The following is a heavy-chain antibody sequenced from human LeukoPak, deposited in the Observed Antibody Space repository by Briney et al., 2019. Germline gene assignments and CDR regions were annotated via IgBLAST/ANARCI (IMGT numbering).Heavy chain of an antibody. Sequence: PGGSLRLSCTASGFTFGDYAMSWVRQAPGKGLEWVSAISGSGGSTYYADSVKGRFTISRDNSKNTLYLQMNSLRAEDTAVYYCAKDHRGSSVRYYFDYWGQGTLVTVSS. J-gene: IGHJ4*02. V-gene: IGHV3-23*01. CDR3: AKDHRGSSVRYYFDY. D-gene: IGHD1-26*01. CDR1: GFTFGDYA. CDR2: ISGSGGST.